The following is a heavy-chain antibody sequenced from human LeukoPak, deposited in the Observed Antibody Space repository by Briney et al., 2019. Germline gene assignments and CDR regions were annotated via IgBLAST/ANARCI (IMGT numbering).Heavy chain of an antibody. D-gene: IGHD3-22*01. CDR2: IYYSGST. J-gene: IGHJ3*02. CDR1: GGSISSGDYY. Sequence: PLETLSLTCTVSGGSISSGDYYWSWIRQPPGKGLEWIGYIYYSGSTYYNPSLKSRVTISVDTSKNQFSLKLSSVTAADTAVYYCARVVVITRGDAFDIWGQGTMVTVSS. CDR3: ARVVVITRGDAFDI. V-gene: IGHV4-30-4*08.